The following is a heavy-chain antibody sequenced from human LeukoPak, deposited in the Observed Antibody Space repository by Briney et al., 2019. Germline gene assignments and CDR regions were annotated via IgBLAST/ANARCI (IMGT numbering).Heavy chain of an antibody. CDR1: GFTFSNAW. CDR2: ISSSSSYI. Sequence: GGSLRLSCAASGFTFSNAWMSWVRQAPGKGLEWVSSISSSSSYIYYADSVKGRFTISRDNAKNSLYLQMNSLRAEDTAVYYCARLGYCSSTSCYAGRYFDYWGQGTLVTVSP. D-gene: IGHD2-2*01. CDR3: ARLGYCSSTSCYAGRYFDY. J-gene: IGHJ4*02. V-gene: IGHV3-21*01.